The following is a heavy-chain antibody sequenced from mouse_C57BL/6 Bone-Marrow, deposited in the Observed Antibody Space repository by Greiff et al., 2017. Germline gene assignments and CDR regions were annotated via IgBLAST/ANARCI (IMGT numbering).Heavy chain of an antibody. CDR1: GFNIKDYY. D-gene: IGHD1-1*01. CDR3: ARGYGSSPFAY. J-gene: IGHJ3*01. CDR2: IDPEDGET. Sequence: VKVVESGAELVKPGASVKLSCTASGFNIKDYYMHWVKQRTEQGLEWIGRIDPEDGETKYAPKFQGKATITADTSSNTAYLQLSSLTSEDTAVYYCARGYGSSPFAYGGQGTLVTVSA. V-gene: IGHV14-2*01.